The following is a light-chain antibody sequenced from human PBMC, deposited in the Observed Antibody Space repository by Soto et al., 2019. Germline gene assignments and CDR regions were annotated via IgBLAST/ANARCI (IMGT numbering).Light chain of an antibody. CDR2: DVS. CDR3: CSSSTRSPPHVL. V-gene: IGLV2-14*03. CDR1: NSDVGGDKY. J-gene: IGLJ2*01. Sequence: QSALTQPASVSGSPGQSITISCTGSNSDVGGDKYVSWYQQHPGKAPKLLIYDVSDRPSGISHRFSGSKSANTASLTIFGLQTEDEADYYFCSSSTRSPPHVLFGGGTKLTVL.